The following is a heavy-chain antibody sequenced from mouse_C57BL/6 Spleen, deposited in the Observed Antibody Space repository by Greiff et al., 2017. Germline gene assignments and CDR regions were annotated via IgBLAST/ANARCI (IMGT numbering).Heavy chain of an antibody. D-gene: IGHD2-2*01. CDR1: GFTFSDYY. J-gene: IGHJ2*01. CDR2: INYDGSST. Sequence: EVQLVESEGGLVQPGSSMKLSCTASGFTFSDYYMAWVRQVPEKGLEWVANINYDGSSTYYLDSLKSRFSIARDNAKNILYLQMSSLKSEDTATYYCARDRWLQPFDYWGQGTTLTVSS. CDR3: ARDRWLQPFDY. V-gene: IGHV5-16*01.